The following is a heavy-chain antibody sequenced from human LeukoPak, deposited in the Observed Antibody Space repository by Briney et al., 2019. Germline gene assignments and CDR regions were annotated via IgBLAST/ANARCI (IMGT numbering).Heavy chain of an antibody. J-gene: IGHJ4*02. V-gene: IGHV4-28*01. D-gene: IGHD1-26*01. CDR2: IYNSGST. CDR1: GYSISSSHW. Sequence: SETLSLTCAVSGYSISSSHWWGWIRQPPGKGLERIGYIYNSGSTYYNPSLKSRVTMSVDTSKNQFALKLSSVTAVDTAVYYCARKGSGTYAFDCWGQGTLVTVSS. CDR3: ARKGSGTYAFDC.